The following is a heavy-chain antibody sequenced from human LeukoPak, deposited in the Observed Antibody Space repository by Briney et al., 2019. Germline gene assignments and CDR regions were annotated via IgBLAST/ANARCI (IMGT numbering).Heavy chain of an antibody. CDR1: GGSISSSSYY. D-gene: IGHD6-13*01. CDR2: IYYSGST. J-gene: IGHJ4*02. V-gene: IGHV4-39*07. Sequence: SETLSLTCTVSGGSISSSSYYWGWIRQPPGKGLEWIGSIYYSGSTYYNPSLKSRVTISVDTSKNQFSLKLSSVTAADTAVYYCARDPSAAGTSIFDYWGQRTLVTVPS. CDR3: ARDPSAAGTSIFDY.